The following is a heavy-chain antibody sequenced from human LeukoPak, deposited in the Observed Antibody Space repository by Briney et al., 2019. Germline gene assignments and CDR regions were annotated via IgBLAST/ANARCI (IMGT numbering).Heavy chain of an antibody. CDR1: GGSFSGYY. J-gene: IGHJ5*02. Sequence: SETLSLTCAVYGGSFSGYYWSWIRQPPGKGLEWIGEINHSGSTNYNPSLKSRVTISVDTSKNQFSLKLSSVTAADTAVYYCAGAGYSSGWWNWFDPWGQGTLVTVSS. D-gene: IGHD6-19*01. CDR2: INHSGST. V-gene: IGHV4-34*01. CDR3: AGAGYSSGWWNWFDP.